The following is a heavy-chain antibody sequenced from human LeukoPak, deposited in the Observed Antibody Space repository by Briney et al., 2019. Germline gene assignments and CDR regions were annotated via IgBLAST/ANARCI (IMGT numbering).Heavy chain of an antibody. CDR1: GFTVSTIW. CDR3: ARGSRNVYFDY. CDR2: IYSGGST. J-gene: IGHJ4*02. V-gene: IGHV3-66*02. D-gene: IGHD2-8*01. Sequence: PGGYLRCYGSGSGFTVSTIWMGWVGQGQGKELKWVSVIYSGGSTYYADSVKGRFTISGDNSKNTLYLQMNSLRPEDTAVYYCARGSRNVYFDYWGQGTLVTVSS.